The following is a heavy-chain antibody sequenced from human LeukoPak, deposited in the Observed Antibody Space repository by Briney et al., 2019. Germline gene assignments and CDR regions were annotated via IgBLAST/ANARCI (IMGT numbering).Heavy chain of an antibody. D-gene: IGHD6-19*01. Sequence: GGSLRLSCAASGFTFSSYEMNWVRQAPGKGLEWVSYISSSGSTIYYADSVKGRFTISRDNAKNSLYLQMNSLRAEDTAVYYCAREVPGIAVAGITDLDYWGQGTLVTVSS. CDR3: AREVPGIAVAGITDLDY. CDR2: ISSSGSTI. J-gene: IGHJ4*02. V-gene: IGHV3-48*03. CDR1: GFTFSSYE.